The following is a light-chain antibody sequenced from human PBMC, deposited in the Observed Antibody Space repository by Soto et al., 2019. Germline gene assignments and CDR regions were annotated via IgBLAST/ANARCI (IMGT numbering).Light chain of an antibody. Sequence: DIQMTQSPSSLSACVGDRVTITCRASQSMSSLLSWYQQNPGRAPKLLIYAASSLESGVPSRFSGSGSGTDFTLTISSLQPEDFATYYWQQSYSIPMYTFGQGTKVDIK. CDR3: QQSYSIPMYT. CDR1: QSMSSL. V-gene: IGKV1-39*01. CDR2: AAS. J-gene: IGKJ2*01.